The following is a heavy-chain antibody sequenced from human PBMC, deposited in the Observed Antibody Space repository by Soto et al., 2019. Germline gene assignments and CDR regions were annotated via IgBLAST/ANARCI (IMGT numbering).Heavy chain of an antibody. CDR3: ATSRISIAVAGETEYYFDY. CDR2: INPNSGDT. J-gene: IGHJ4*02. V-gene: IGHV1-2*04. CDR1: GYTFTTYG. D-gene: IGHD6-19*01. Sequence: ASVKVSCKASGYTFTTYGVSWVRQAPGQGLEWMGWINPNSGDTNYTQKFQGWVTMTRDTSISTAYMELSRLRSDDTAVYYCATSRISIAVAGETEYYFDYWGQGTLVTVSS.